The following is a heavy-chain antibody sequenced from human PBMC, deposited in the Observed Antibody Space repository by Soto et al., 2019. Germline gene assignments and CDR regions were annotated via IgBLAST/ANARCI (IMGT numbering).Heavy chain of an antibody. J-gene: IGHJ4*02. Sequence: PSETLSLTCAVYGGSFSGYYWSWIRQPPGKGLEWIGEINHSGSTNYNPSLKSRVTISVDTSKNQFSLKLSSVTAADTAVYYCARGGEYYGSSEPYYFDYWGQGTLVTVSS. CDR2: INHSGST. CDR1: GGSFSGYY. CDR3: ARGGEYYGSSEPYYFDY. V-gene: IGHV4-34*01. D-gene: IGHD3-10*01.